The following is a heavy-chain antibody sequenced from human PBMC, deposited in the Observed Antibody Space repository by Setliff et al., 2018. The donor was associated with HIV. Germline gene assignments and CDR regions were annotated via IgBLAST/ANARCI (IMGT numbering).Heavy chain of an antibody. CDR1: GGPISDYY. Sequence: SETLSLTCTVSGGPISDYYWSWIRQPAGKGLEWIGRVYTSGSTNYNPSLKSRVTMSLDTSKKHFSLDLYSVTAADTAVYYCARAISAAGIAPFDFWGQGTLVTVSS. CDR2: VYTSGST. D-gene: IGHD6-13*01. J-gene: IGHJ4*02. CDR3: ARAISAAGIAPFDF. V-gene: IGHV4-4*07.